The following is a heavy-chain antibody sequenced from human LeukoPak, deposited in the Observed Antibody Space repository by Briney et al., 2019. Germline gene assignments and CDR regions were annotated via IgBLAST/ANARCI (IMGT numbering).Heavy chain of an antibody. CDR3: ARDHGYSYGYFDY. CDR1: GGSISSGGYY. J-gene: IGHJ4*02. Sequence: SETLSLTCTVSGGSISSGGYYWSWIRQHPEKGLEWIGYIYYSGSTYYNPSLKSRVTISVDTSKHQFSLKLSSVTAADTAVYYCARDHGYSYGYFDYWGQGTLVTVSS. D-gene: IGHD5-18*01. CDR2: IYYSGST. V-gene: IGHV4-31*03.